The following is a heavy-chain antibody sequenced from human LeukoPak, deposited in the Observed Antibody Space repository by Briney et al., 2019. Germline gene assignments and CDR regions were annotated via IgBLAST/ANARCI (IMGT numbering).Heavy chain of an antibody. CDR3: ARVAVAGTRLPLYYFDY. CDR1: GYTFTGYY. CDR2: INPNSGGT. J-gene: IGHJ4*02. D-gene: IGHD6-19*01. V-gene: IGHV1-2*02. Sequence: GASVKVSCKASGYTFTGYYMHWVRQAPGQGLEWMGWINPNSGGTNYAQKFQGRVTMTRDTSISTAYMELSRLRSDDTAVYYCARVAVAGTRLPLYYFDYWGQGTLVTVSS.